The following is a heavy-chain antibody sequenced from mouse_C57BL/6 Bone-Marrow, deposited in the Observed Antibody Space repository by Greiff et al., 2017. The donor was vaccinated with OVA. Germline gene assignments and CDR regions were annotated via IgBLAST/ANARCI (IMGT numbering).Heavy chain of an antibody. CDR1: GFTFSGYG. Sequence: VQLQESGTELVKPGASVKLSCKASGFTFSGYGMHWVQQRPGKGLEWIGDINPSNGSTNYNEKFKSQVTMTADKTANTAYMHLSSLTTEDSAVYYCARIRGGYWYQGKTPTVS. D-gene: IGHD2-12*01. J-gene: IGHJ2*01. CDR2: INPSNGST. CDR3: ARIRGGY. V-gene: IGHV1-53*01.